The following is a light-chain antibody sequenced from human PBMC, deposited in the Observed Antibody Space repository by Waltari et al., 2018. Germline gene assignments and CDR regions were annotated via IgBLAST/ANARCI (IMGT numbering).Light chain of an antibody. V-gene: IGKV1-5*01. CDR2: DAS. CDR1: RSVETW. Sequence: DIQLTQSPSTLSASIGDKVTITCRASRSVETWLAWYQQRPGTPPKFLIYDASSLENGVPSRFSGSGSGTEFTLSITSLQPDDFATYYCQQYRSDSPTFGQGTKVEMK. CDR3: QQYRSDSPT. J-gene: IGKJ1*01.